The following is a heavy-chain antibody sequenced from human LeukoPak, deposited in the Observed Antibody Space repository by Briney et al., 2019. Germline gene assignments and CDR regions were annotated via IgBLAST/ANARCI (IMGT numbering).Heavy chain of an antibody. CDR2: INPNSGDT. Sequence: GASVKVSCKASGNTFTGYYMRWVRQAPGQGFEWMGWINPNSGDTNYAQKFQGRVTMTRDTSISTAHMELSRLRSDDTAVYYCARANPLYCSSTTCLFDYWGQGTLVTVSS. CDR3: ARANPLYCSSTTCLFDY. CDR1: GNTFTGYY. D-gene: IGHD2-2*01. V-gene: IGHV1-2*02. J-gene: IGHJ4*02.